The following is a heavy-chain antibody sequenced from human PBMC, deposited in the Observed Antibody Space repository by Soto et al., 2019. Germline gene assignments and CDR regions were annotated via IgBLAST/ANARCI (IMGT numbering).Heavy chain of an antibody. CDR2: INHSGST. J-gene: IGHJ4*02. Sequence: SETLSLTCAVYGGSFSGYYWSWIRQPPGKGLEWIGEINHSGSTNYNPSLKSRVTISVDTSKNQFSLKLSSVTAADTAVYYCARGGYYYGSGSFDYWGQGTLVTVSS. D-gene: IGHD3-10*01. V-gene: IGHV4-34*01. CDR3: ARGGYYYGSGSFDY. CDR1: GGSFSGYY.